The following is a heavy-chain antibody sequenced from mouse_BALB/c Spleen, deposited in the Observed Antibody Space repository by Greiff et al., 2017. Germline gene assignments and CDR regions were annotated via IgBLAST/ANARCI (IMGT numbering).Heavy chain of an antibody. J-gene: IGHJ4*01. D-gene: IGHD1-1*01. CDR1: GYIFTSYR. CDR2: IYPGTGST. Sequence: VKPMESGAELVRPGASVKLSCKTSGYIFTSYRIHSVNQRSAQGLEWIARIYPGTGSTYYNEKFKGKATLTADKSSSTAYMQLSSLKSEDSAVYFCARSGTTVVDAMDYWGQGTSVTVSS. V-gene: IGHV1-76*01. CDR3: ARSGTTVVDAMDY.